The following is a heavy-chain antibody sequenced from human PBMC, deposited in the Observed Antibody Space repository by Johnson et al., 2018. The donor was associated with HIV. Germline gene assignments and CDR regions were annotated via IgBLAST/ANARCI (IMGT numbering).Heavy chain of an antibody. CDR2: IYSSGTT. J-gene: IGHJ3*02. CDR3: ARDSRYNNYGGGSVGAFDI. CDR1: GFTVSSSY. Sequence: MQLVESGGGLVQPGGSLRLSCVVSGFTVSSSYLTWVRQAPGKGLEWVSLIYSSGTTDYADSVQGRFTISRDNPKNTLYLQMNSLRTEDTAVYYCARDSRYNNYGGGSVGAFDIWGQGTTGTVSS. D-gene: IGHD4-11*01. V-gene: IGHV3-66*02.